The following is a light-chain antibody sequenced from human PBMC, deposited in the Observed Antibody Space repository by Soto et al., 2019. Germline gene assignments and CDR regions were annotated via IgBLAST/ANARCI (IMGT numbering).Light chain of an antibody. V-gene: IGKV3-15*01. J-gene: IGKJ2*01. CDR1: QTIDNT. CDR2: DAS. CDR3: QHYNYWPYT. Sequence: EIVMKQSPATLSLSTGERATLSCRASQTIDNTLAWYQRKPGQAPRLLIYDASTRATGVPARFSGSGSGTDFTLTISSLQSEDFAVYYCQHYNYWPYTFGQGTKVDIK.